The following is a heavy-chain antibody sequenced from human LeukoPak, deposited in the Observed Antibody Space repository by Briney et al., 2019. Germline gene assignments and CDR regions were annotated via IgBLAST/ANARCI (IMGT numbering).Heavy chain of an antibody. D-gene: IGHD4-23*01. Sequence: GGSLRISCAASGFTFSGFGMHWVRRAPGKGLEWVAVIWYDGSNKYYADSVKGRFTISRDNPKNTPYVQMNSLRAEDTAVYYCARGRGADYGGNSGYFDYWGQGTPVTVSS. CDR1: GFTFSGFG. V-gene: IGHV3-33*01. CDR3: ARGRGADYGGNSGYFDY. CDR2: IWYDGSNK. J-gene: IGHJ4*02.